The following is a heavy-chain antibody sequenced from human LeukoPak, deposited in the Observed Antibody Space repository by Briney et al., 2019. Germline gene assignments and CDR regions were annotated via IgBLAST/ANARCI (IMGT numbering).Heavy chain of an antibody. D-gene: IGHD2-15*01. CDR1: GYTFTNYG. CDR3: ARDGQGRYCSGGSCYPLDY. J-gene: IGHJ4*02. CDR2: INPDNGGT. Sequence: ASVKLSCKASGYTFTNYGITWVRQAPGQGLEWMGWINPDNGGTNYAQKFQGRVTMTRDTSISTAYMELSSLRSDDTAVYYCARDGQGRYCSGGSCYPLDYWGQGTLVTVSS. V-gene: IGHV1-2*02.